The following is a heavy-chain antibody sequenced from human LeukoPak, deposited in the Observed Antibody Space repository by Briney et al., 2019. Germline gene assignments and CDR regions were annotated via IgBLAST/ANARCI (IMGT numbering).Heavy chain of an antibody. CDR3: ARGNYDFWSGHRY. V-gene: IGHV1-69*02. CDR2: IIPILGIA. J-gene: IGHJ4*02. D-gene: IGHD3-3*01. Sequence: GASVKVSCKASGGTFSSYTISWVRQAPGQALEWMGRIIPILGIANYAQKFQGRVTITADKSTSTAYMELSSLRSEDTAVYYCARGNYDFWSGHRYWGQGTLVTVSS. CDR1: GGTFSSYT.